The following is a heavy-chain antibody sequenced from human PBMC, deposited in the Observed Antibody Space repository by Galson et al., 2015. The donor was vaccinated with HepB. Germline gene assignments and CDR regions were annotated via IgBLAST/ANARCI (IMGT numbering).Heavy chain of an antibody. V-gene: IGHV3-74*01. CDR1: GLTFSNEY. CDR2: IYGEGSGT. Sequence: SLRLSCAASGLTFSNEYMHWVRQAPGKGLVWVSGIYGEGSGTTYADSVEGRFTISRDNAKNTLYLQMTSLSAEDTAVYYCARGRYYCMDVWGQGTTVSVSS. CDR3: ARGRYYCMDV. J-gene: IGHJ6*02.